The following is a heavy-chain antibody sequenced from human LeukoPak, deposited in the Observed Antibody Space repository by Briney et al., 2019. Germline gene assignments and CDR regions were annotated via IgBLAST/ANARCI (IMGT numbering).Heavy chain of an antibody. CDR1: GFTFRSYC. V-gene: IGHV3-7*01. D-gene: IGHD2-21*02. CDR3: ARSSGGDCYRSPGRCYFDY. CDR2: IKQDGSEK. Sequence: GGSLRLSCAASGFTFRSYCMSWVRQAPRKGLEWVANIKQDGSEKYYVDSVKGRFTISRDNAKNSLYLQMNSLRAEDTAVYYCARSSGGDCYRSPGRCYFDYWGQGTLVTVSS. J-gene: IGHJ4*02.